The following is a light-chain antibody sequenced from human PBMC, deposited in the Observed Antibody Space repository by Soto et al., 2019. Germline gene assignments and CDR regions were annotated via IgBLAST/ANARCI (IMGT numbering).Light chain of an antibody. J-gene: IGKJ4*01. Sequence: DIQMAQSPSTLSASLGDRVTITCRASQTISDWLAWYQQKPVKAPKLLIYDVSSLESGVPSRFSGSGSGTEFTLTISSLQSEDFAVYYCQQYNSWPLTFGGGTKVDIK. CDR3: QQYNSWPLT. CDR2: DVS. CDR1: QTISDW. V-gene: IGKV1-5*01.